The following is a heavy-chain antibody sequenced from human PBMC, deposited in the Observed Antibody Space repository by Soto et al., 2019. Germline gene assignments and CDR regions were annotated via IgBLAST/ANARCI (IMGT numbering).Heavy chain of an antibody. D-gene: IGHD5-18*01. Sequence: ASVKVSCKASGYTFTGYYMHWVRQAPGQGLEWMGWINPNSGGTNYAQKFQGWVTMTRDTSISTAYMELSRLRSDDTAVYYCARWAMVRYYYGMDVWGQGTTVTVSS. CDR3: ARWAMVRYYYGMDV. CDR1: GYTFTGYY. CDR2: INPNSGGT. J-gene: IGHJ6*02. V-gene: IGHV1-2*04.